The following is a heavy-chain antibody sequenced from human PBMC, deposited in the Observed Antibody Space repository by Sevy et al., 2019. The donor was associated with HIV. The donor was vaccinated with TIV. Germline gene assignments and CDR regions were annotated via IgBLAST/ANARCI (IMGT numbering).Heavy chain of an antibody. CDR1: GFTFSSYG. CDR2: IWYEGSNK. V-gene: IGHV3-30*02. CDR3: AKAGIAAAGHMDV. D-gene: IGHD6-13*01. J-gene: IGHJ6*03. Sequence: GGSLRLSCAASGFTFSSYGMHWVRQAPGKGLGWVAFIWYEGSNKYYADSVKGRFTISRDNSKNTLYLQMNSLRAEDTAVYYCAKAGIAAAGHMDVWGKGTTVTVSS.